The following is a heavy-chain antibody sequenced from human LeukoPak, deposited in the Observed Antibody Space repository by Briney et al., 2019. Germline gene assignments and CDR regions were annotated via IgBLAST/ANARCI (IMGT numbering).Heavy chain of an antibody. CDR1: GFTFSSYS. Sequence: GGSLRLSCAASGFTFSSYSMNWVRQAPGKGLEWVSSISSSSSYIYYADSVKGRFTISRDNSKNTLYLQMNSLRAEDTAVYYCAKDVDTAMVHDYWGQGTLVTVSS. V-gene: IGHV3-21*01. J-gene: IGHJ4*02. CDR2: ISSSSSYI. CDR3: AKDVDTAMVHDY. D-gene: IGHD5-18*01.